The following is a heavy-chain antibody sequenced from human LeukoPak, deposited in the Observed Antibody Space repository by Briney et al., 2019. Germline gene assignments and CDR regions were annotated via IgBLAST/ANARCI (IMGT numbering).Heavy chain of an antibody. CDR3: AREEEDSSGWSTHNWFDP. Sequence: ASVKVSCKASGYTFTGYYMHWVRQAPGQGLEWMGWINPNSGGTNYAQKFQGWVTMTRDTSISTAYMELSRLRSGDTAVYYCAREEEDSSGWSTHNWFDPWGQGTLVTVSS. CDR1: GYTFTGYY. D-gene: IGHD6-19*01. V-gene: IGHV1-2*04. J-gene: IGHJ5*02. CDR2: INPNSGGT.